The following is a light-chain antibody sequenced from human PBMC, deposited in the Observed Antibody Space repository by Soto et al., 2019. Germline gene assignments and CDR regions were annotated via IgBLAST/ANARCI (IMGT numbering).Light chain of an antibody. CDR2: EVS. Sequence: QSALTQPPSASGSPGQSVTIPCTGTSTDVGGYNYVSWYQQYPGKAPKLMIYEVSTRPSGVPHRFSGSKSGNTASLTVSGLQAEDEADYYCSSYADSVLFGGGTKLTVL. J-gene: IGLJ2*01. CDR3: SSYADSVL. CDR1: STDVGGYNY. V-gene: IGLV2-8*01.